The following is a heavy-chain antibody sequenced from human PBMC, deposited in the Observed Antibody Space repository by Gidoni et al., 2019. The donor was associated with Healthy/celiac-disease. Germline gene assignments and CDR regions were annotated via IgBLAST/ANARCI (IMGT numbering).Heavy chain of an antibody. CDR2: ISSSSSYI. Sequence: EVQLVESGGGLVKPGGSLRLSGAASGFTFSSYSMNWVRQAPGKGLGWVSSISSSSSYIYYADSVKVRFTISRDNAKNSLYLQMNSLRAEDTAVYYCATRGYCSGGSCYSADYWGQGTLVTVSS. D-gene: IGHD2-15*01. CDR1: GFTFSSYS. V-gene: IGHV3-21*01. J-gene: IGHJ4*02. CDR3: ATRGYCSGGSCYSADY.